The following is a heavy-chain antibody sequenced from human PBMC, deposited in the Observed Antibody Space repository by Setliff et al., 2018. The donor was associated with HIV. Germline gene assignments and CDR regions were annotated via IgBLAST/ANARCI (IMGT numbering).Heavy chain of an antibody. CDR2: INTNTGNP. J-gene: IGHJ4*03. Sequence: ASVKVSCKASGYTFTSYAMIWVRQAPGQGLEWMGWINTNTGNPMYPQDFTGRFVFSLDTSVSTAYLQISSLKAEDTAVYYCAKGAYQYYDSSGYYQGNFDYWVPETLLVTVSS. V-gene: IGHV7-4-1*02. CDR1: GYTFTSYA. D-gene: IGHD3-22*01. CDR3: AKGAYQYYDSSGYYQGNFDY.